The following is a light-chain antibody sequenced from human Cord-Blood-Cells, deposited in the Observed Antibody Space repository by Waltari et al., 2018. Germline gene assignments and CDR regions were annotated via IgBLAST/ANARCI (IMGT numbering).Light chain of an antibody. CDR2: EVS. CDR1: SSDVGGYNY. CDR3: SSYTSSSTNWV. Sequence: QSALTQPASVSGSPGQSITISCTGTSSDVGGYNYVSWYQQHPGKAPKLMLYEVSNRPSGVSNRFSGSKSCNTASLTISGLQAEDEADCYCSSYTSSSTNWVFGGGTKLTVL. V-gene: IGLV2-14*01. J-gene: IGLJ3*02.